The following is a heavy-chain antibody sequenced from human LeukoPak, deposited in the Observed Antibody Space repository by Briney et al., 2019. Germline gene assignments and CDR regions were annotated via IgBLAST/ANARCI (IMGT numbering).Heavy chain of an antibody. J-gene: IGHJ4*02. D-gene: IGHD6-19*01. Sequence: PSETLSLTCTVSGGSISSGSYYWSWIRQPPGKGLEWIGEINHSGSTNYNPSLKSRVTISVDTSKNQFSLKLSSVTAADTAVYYCASIATRSSGWYERNYWGQGTLVTVSS. CDR3: ASIATRSSGWYERNY. CDR2: INHSGST. V-gene: IGHV4-39*07. CDR1: GGSISSGSYY.